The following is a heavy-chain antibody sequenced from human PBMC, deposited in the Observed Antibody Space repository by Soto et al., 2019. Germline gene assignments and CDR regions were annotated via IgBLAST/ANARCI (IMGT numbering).Heavy chain of an antibody. V-gene: IGHV3-7*05. Sequence: PGGSLRLSCAASGFTFSSYWMSWVRQAPGKGLEWVANIKQDGSEKYYVDSVKGRFTISRDNAKNSLYLQMNSLRAEVTAVYYCARGGILDAFDIWGQGTMVTVSS. CDR2: IKQDGSEK. CDR1: GFTFSSYW. CDR3: ARGGILDAFDI. J-gene: IGHJ3*02. D-gene: IGHD6-13*01.